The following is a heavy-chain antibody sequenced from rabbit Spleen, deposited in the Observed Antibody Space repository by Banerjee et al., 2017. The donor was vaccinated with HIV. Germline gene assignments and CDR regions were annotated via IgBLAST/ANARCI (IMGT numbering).Heavy chain of an antibody. CDR2: INTATNKA. V-gene: IGHV1S45*01. D-gene: IGHD4-1*01. CDR3: ARDGYSRGWGIILYYFNL. Sequence: QEQLEESGGGLVKPEGSLTLTCKASGFFFSDRDVMCWVRQAPGKGLEWIACINTATNKAVYASWAKGRFTISKASSTTVTLQMTSLTAADTAAYFCARDGYSRGWGIILYYFNLWGPGTLVTVS. J-gene: IGHJ4*01. CDR1: GFFFSDRDV.